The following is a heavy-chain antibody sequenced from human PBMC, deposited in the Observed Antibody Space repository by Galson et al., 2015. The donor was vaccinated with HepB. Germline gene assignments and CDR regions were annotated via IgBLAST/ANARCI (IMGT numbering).Heavy chain of an antibody. V-gene: IGHV4-59*01. CDR3: ASSDYTNYRVTPNFDY. CDR2: IYNSGST. D-gene: IGHD4-11*01. CDR1: GGSISSYY. Sequence: ETLSLTCTVSGGSISSYYWSWIRQPPGKGLEWIGYIYNSGSTNYNPSLKSRVTISVDTSKKQFFLKLRSVTPADTAVYYCASSDYTNYRVTPNFDYWGQGTRVTVSS. J-gene: IGHJ4*02.